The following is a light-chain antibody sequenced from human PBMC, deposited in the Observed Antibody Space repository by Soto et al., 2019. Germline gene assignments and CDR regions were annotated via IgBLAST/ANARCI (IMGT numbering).Light chain of an antibody. CDR1: SSNIGAGYD. CDR3: QSYDSSLSGSV. Sequence: QSVLTQPPSVSGAQGQRVTISCTGSSSNIGAGYDVHWYQQLPGTAPKRLIYGNSNRPSGVPDRFSGSKSGTSASLAITGLQAEDEADYYCQSYDSSLSGSVFGGGTKLTVL. V-gene: IGLV1-40*01. J-gene: IGLJ3*02. CDR2: GNS.